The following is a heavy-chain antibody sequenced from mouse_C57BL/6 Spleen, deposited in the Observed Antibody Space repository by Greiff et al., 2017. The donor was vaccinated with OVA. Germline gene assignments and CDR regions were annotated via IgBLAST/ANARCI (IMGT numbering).Heavy chain of an antibody. Sequence: EVMLVESGGDLVKPGGSLKLSCAASGFTFSSYGMSWVRQTPDKRLEWVATISSGGSYTYYPDSVKGRFTISRDNAKNTLYLQMSSLKSEDTAMYYCARNYYGSSYPYYFDYWGQGTTLTVSS. V-gene: IGHV5-6*01. D-gene: IGHD1-1*01. J-gene: IGHJ2*01. CDR1: GFTFSSYG. CDR2: ISSGGSYT. CDR3: ARNYYGSSYPYYFDY.